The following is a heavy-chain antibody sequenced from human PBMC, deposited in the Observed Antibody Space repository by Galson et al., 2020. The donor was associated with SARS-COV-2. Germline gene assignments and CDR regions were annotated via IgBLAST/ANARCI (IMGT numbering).Heavy chain of an antibody. V-gene: IGHV4-34*01. D-gene: IGHD5-12*01. CDR2: INHSGST. CDR1: GGSFSGYY. J-gene: IGHJ4*02. Sequence: SQASETLSLTCAVYGGSFSGYYWSWIRQPPGKGLEWIGEINHSGSTNYNPSLKSRVTISVDTSKNQFSLKLSSVTAADTAVYYCARVGLRFAAVGYWGQGTLVTVSS. CDR3: ARVGLRFAAVGY.